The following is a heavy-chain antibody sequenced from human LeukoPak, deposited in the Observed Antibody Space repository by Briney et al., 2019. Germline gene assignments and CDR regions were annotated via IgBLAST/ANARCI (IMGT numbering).Heavy chain of an antibody. Sequence: SETLSLTCTVSGYSVSSGYYWGWIRQPPGKGLEWIGSIYHSGSTYYNPSLKSRATISVDTSKNQFSLKLSSVTAADTAVYYCAREGSSDYDSSGYYGEYWGQGTLVTVSS. CDR3: AREGSSDYDSSGYYGEY. J-gene: IGHJ4*02. D-gene: IGHD3-22*01. V-gene: IGHV4-38-2*02. CDR2: IYHSGST. CDR1: GYSVSSGYY.